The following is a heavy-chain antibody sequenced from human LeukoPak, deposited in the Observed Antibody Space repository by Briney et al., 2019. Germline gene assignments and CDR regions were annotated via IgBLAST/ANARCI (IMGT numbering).Heavy chain of an antibody. CDR3: AREPKRYCSGGSCRPTGMDV. CDR1: GGSFSGYY. CDR2: TNHSGST. Sequence: SETLSLTCAVYGGSFSGYYWSWIRQPPGKGLEWIGETNHSGSTNYNPSLKSRVTISVDTSKNQFSLKLSSVTAADTAVYYCAREPKRYCSGGSCRPTGMDVWGEGTTVTVSS. D-gene: IGHD2-15*01. V-gene: IGHV4-34*01. J-gene: IGHJ6*04.